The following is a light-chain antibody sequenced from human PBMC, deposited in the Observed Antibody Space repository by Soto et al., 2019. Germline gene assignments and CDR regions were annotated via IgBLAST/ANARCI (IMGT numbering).Light chain of an antibody. CDR3: QQYNSYLFT. CDR2: KAS. CDR1: QSISSW. J-gene: IGKJ3*01. V-gene: IGKV1-5*03. Sequence: DIQMTQSPSTLSASVGDRVTITCRASQSISSWLAWYQQKPGKAPKLLIYKASSLESGVPSRFSGSGSGTEFTLTISSLQPDDVATYYCQQYNSYLFTFGPGTKVDIK.